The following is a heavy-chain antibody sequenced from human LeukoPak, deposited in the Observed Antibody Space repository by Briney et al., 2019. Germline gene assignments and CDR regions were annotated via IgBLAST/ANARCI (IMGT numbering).Heavy chain of an antibody. CDR3: AKATAYYGSGSYYRGNYYFDY. CDR2: INTDGSST. D-gene: IGHD3-10*01. CDR1: GFTFSSYW. Sequence: PGGSLRLSCAASGFTFSSYWMHWVRQAPGKGLVWVSRINTDGSSTSYADSVKGRFTISRDNAKNTLYLQMNSLRAEDTAVYYCAKATAYYGSGSYYRGNYYFDYWGQGTLVTVSS. J-gene: IGHJ4*02. V-gene: IGHV3-74*01.